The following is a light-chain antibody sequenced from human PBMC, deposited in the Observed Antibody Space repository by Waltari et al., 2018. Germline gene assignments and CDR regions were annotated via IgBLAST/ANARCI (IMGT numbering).Light chain of an antibody. Sequence: QSALPQPASVSGSPGQSIPISCTGTSSDIGGYNYVPWYQQHPGKAPKLMIYDVTKRPSGVSDRFSGSKSGNTAALTISGLQAEDEADYYCSSYTSTSTLGIFGGGTKLTVL. J-gene: IGLJ2*01. CDR1: SSDIGGYNY. CDR2: DVT. V-gene: IGLV2-14*03. CDR3: SSYTSTSTLGI.